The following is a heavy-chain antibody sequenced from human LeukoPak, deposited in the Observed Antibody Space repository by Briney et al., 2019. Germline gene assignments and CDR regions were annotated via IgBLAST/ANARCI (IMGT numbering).Heavy chain of an antibody. Sequence: GGSLRLSCAASGFTFDDYAMHWVRQAPGKGLEWVSGISWNSGSIGYADSVKGRFTISRDNAKYSLYLQMNSLRAEDTALYYCAKGHGSGSVIKNNWFDPWGQGTLVTVSS. CDR2: ISWNSGSI. CDR1: GFTFDDYA. D-gene: IGHD3-10*01. V-gene: IGHV3-9*01. CDR3: AKGHGSGSVIKNNWFDP. J-gene: IGHJ5*02.